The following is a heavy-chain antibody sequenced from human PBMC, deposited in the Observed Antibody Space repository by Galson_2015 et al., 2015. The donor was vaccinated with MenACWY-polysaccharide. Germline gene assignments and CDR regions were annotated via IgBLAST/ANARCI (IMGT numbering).Heavy chain of an antibody. V-gene: IGHV3-11*01. CDR2: ISSSGGTI. D-gene: IGHD3-10*01. Sequence: SLRLSCAASGFTFSDYYMSWIRQAPGKGLEWVSYISSSGGTIYYADSVKGRFTISRDNAKNSLYLQMNSLRAEDTAVYYCATHSYGSGSYWFLDYWGQGTLVTVSS. J-gene: IGHJ4*02. CDR1: GFTFSDYY. CDR3: ATHSYGSGSYWFLDY.